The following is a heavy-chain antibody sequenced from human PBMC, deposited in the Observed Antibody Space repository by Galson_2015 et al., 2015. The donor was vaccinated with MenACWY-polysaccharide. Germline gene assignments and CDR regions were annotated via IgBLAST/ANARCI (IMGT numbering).Heavy chain of an antibody. CDR3: VRAMGNGRNFDY. Sequence: SLRLSCAASGFTFSDHSMDWVRQAPGKGLEWVGRIIGKANSYSTEYAASAKDRFTISRDDSKNSLNLQMNSLKTEDTAVYYCVRAMGNGRNFDYWGQGTLVTVSS. CDR1: GFTFSDHS. CDR2: IIGKANSYST. J-gene: IGHJ4*02. D-gene: IGHD1-26*01. V-gene: IGHV3-72*01.